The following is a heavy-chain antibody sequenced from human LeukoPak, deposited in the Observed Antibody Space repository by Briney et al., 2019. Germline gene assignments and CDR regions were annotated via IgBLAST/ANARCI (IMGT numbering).Heavy chain of an antibody. CDR3: TRGFEQLGPNYYYYYYMDV. CDR2: IRSKAYGGTT. V-gene: IGHV3-49*04. D-gene: IGHD6-6*01. J-gene: IGHJ6*03. Sequence: GGSLRLSCTASGFTFGDYAMSWVRQAPGKGLEWVGFIRSKAYGGTTEYAASVKGRFTISRDYSKNIAYLQMNSLKTEDTAVDYCTRGFEQLGPNYYYYYYMDVWGKGTTVTVSS. CDR1: GFTFGDYA.